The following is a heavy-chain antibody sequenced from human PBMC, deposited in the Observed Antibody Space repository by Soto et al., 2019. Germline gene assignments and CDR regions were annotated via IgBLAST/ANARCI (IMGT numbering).Heavy chain of an antibody. CDR1: GFTFGDYA. V-gene: IGHV3-9*01. CDR2: INWNGGTK. J-gene: IGHJ5*02. Sequence: EAQLVESGGDLVQPGTSLRLSCAASGFTFGDYAMSWVRQVPGKGLEWVSGINWNGGTKGYADSVKGRFTISRDNAKNSLYLQMSRLRPDAPALYYCPKHRLALIRGWFDTWGQGLQVTVAA. CDR3: PKHRLALIRGWFDT. D-gene: IGHD3-16*01.